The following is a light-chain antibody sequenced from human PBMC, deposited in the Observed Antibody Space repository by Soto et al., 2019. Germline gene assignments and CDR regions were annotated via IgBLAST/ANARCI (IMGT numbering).Light chain of an antibody. J-gene: IGLJ2*01. CDR1: SSDVGSYKF. CDR3: CSYAGSSTLV. CDR2: EGS. V-gene: IGLV2-23*01. Sequence: QSALTQPASVSGSPGQSITISCTGTSSDVGSYKFVSWYQHHPGKAPKLMIYEGSKRPSGVSYRFSGSKSGNTASLTISGLQAEDEADYYFCSYAGSSTLVFGGGTKVTVL.